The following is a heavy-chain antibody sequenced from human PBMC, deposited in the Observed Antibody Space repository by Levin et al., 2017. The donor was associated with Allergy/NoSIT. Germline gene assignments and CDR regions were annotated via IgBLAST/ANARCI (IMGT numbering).Heavy chain of an antibody. Sequence: SQTLSLTCTVSGGSIRGSSYYWGWVRQPPGKGLEWIGSISDSGSTYFNPSLKSRLLISVDTSKNQFSLKLRSVTAADTAVYFCARNSPAYGSGWYAGAIYLWGQGTLVTASS. J-gene: IGHJ5*02. CDR2: ISDSGST. CDR3: ARNSPAYGSGWYAGAIYL. D-gene: IGHD6-19*01. CDR1: GGSIRGSSYY. V-gene: IGHV4-39*01.